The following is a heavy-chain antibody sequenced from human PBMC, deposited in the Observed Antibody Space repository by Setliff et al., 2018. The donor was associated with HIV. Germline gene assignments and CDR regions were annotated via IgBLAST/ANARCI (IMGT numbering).Heavy chain of an antibody. Sequence: SETLSLTCTVSGGSISSGSYYWSWIRQPAGKGLEWIGHIHTSGNANYNPSLNSRVTISVDTSKNHFSLKLSSVTAADTAVYYCARSLLPSITVAGTIGYWGQGSLVTVSS. D-gene: IGHD6-19*01. CDR2: IHTSGNA. CDR1: GGSISSGSYY. CDR3: ARSLLPSITVAGTIGY. J-gene: IGHJ4*02. V-gene: IGHV4-61*09.